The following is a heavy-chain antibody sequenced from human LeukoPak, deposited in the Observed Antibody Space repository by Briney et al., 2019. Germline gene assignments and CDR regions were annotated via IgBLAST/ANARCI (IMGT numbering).Heavy chain of an antibody. D-gene: IGHD6-19*01. Sequence: GGSLQISCQGSGYSFTSYWIGWVRQVPGKGLEWMGVIYPGDSDTRYSPSFQGQVPISADKSISTAYLQWSSLKASDTAMYYCARLAGYSSGWSDYWGQGTLVTVSS. CDR3: ARLAGYSSGWSDY. J-gene: IGHJ4*02. CDR2: IYPGDSDT. V-gene: IGHV5-51*01. CDR1: GYSFTSYW.